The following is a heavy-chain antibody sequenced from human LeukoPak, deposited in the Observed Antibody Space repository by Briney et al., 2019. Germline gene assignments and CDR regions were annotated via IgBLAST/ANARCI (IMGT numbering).Heavy chain of an antibody. Sequence: PSETLSLTCAVYGGSFSGYYWSWIRQPSGKGLEWIGEINHSGSTNYNPSLKSRVTISVDTSKNQFSLKLSSVTAADTAVYYCARAPLRYFDWSPDWFDPWGQGTLVTVSS. J-gene: IGHJ5*02. D-gene: IGHD3-9*01. CDR1: GGSFSGYY. V-gene: IGHV4-34*01. CDR3: ARAPLRYFDWSPDWFDP. CDR2: INHSGST.